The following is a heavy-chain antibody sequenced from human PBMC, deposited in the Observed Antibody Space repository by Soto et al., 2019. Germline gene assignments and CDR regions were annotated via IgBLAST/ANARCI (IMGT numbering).Heavy chain of an antibody. CDR3: ARSHSAYYYYGMDA. CDR1: RYTFTGYY. CDR2: IDPDSGDT. J-gene: IGHJ6*02. Sequence: VQSGTEMKTPGASVKVTCKTSRYTFTGYYMHWVRQAPGRGLEWMGWIDPDSGDTNYVQKFQGRVTMNRDTSSATAYLEVSGLRREYTAIYYCARSHSAYYYYGMDAWGQGTAVSVSS. V-gene: IGHV1-2*02.